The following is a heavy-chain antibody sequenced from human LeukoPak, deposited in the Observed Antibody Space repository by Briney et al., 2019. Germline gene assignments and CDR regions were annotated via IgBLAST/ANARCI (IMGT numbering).Heavy chain of an antibody. J-gene: IGHJ5*02. CDR1: GVSTSSYY. D-gene: IGHD3-22*01. CDR2: IYYSGST. CDR3: ARLPTYYYDSSGSP. V-gene: IGHV4-59*08. Sequence: SETLSLTCTVSGVSTSSYYWSWIRQPPGKGLEWIGYIYYSGSTNYNPSLKRRVTISVDTSKNQFSLKLSSVTAADTAVYYCARLPTYYYDSSGSPWGQGNLVTVSS.